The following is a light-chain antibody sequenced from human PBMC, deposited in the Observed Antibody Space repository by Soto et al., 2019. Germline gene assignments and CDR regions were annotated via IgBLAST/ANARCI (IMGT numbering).Light chain of an antibody. CDR2: GAS. CDR1: QSVDSTY. J-gene: IGKJ1*01. V-gene: IGKV3-20*01. Sequence: EIESTQSPCALSLSPGERVTLSCRASQSVDSTYLAWYQQKPGQAPRLLIYGASSRATGIPDRFSGSGSGTDFSLTISRLEPEDFAVYYCQQYGSSGTFGQGAKVDIK. CDR3: QQYGSSGT.